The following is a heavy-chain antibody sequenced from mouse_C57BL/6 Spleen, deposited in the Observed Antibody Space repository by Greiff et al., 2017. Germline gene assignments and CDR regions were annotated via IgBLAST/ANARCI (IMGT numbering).Heavy chain of an antibody. J-gene: IGHJ2*01. V-gene: IGHV1-54*01. CDR1: GYAFTNYL. Sequence: QVQLKESGAELVRPGTSVKVSCKASGYAFTNYLIEWVKQRPGQGLEWIGVINPGSGGTNYNEKFKGKATLTADKSSSTAYMQLSSLTSEDSAVYFCARSPLFTTVVANFDYWGQGTTLTVSS. CDR2: INPGSGGT. D-gene: IGHD1-1*01. CDR3: ARSPLFTTVVANFDY.